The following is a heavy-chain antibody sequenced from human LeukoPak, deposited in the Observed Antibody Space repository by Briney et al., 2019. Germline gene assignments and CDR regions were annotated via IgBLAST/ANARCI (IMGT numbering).Heavy chain of an antibody. CDR2: ISSSSSYI. CDR3: ARDSYNWNQYDY. CDR1: GFTFSSYS. D-gene: IGHD1-20*01. V-gene: IGHV3-21*01. Sequence: GGSLRLSCAASGFTFSSYSMNWVRQAPGKGLEWVSSISSSSSYIYYADSVKGRFTISRDNAKNSLYLQMSSLRAEDTAVYYCARDSYNWNQYDYWGQGTLVTVSS. J-gene: IGHJ4*02.